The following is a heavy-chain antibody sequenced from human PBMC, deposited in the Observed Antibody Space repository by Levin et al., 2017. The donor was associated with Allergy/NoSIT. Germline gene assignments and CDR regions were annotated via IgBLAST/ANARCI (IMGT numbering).Heavy chain of an antibody. D-gene: IGHD6-13*01. Sequence: GESLKISCVSSGFTFSNYGMHWVRPAPGKGLEWVAVVWYNGKNPYYAASVEGRFSISRDNSENTLFLQMDNLRVDDTAVYYCAKDKVAAGAGYSYYAVDVWGHGTTVTVPS. CDR1: GFTFSNYG. CDR3: AKDKVAAGAGYSYYAVDV. CDR2: VWYNGKNP. V-gene: IGHV3-33*06. J-gene: IGHJ6*02.